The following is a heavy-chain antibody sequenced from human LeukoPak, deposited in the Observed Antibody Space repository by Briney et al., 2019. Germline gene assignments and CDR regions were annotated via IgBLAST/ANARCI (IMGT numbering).Heavy chain of an antibody. V-gene: IGHV3-23*01. D-gene: IGHD3-10*01. CDR2: ISGSGGST. CDR3: AKVGNRDYSYYFDY. Sequence: GGSLRLSCAASGFTFSSYAMSWVRQAPGKGLEWVSAISGSGGSTYYADSVKGRFTISRDDSKNTLYLQMNSLRAEDTAVYYCAKVGNRDYSYYFDYWGQGTLVTVSS. J-gene: IGHJ4*02. CDR1: GFTFSSYA.